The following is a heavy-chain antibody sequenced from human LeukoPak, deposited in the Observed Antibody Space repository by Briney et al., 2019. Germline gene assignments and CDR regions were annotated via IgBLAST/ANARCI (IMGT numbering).Heavy chain of an antibody. V-gene: IGHV1-18*01. Sequence: ASVKVSCKASGYTFTSYGISWVRQAPGQGLEWMGWISAYNGNTNYAQKLQGRVTMTRDTSTSTVYMELSSLRSEDTAVYYCARGSHPKCSSTSCYSGNWFDPWGQGTLVTVSS. CDR3: ARGSHPKCSSTSCYSGNWFDP. CDR2: ISAYNGNT. CDR1: GYTFTSYG. D-gene: IGHD2-2*02. J-gene: IGHJ5*02.